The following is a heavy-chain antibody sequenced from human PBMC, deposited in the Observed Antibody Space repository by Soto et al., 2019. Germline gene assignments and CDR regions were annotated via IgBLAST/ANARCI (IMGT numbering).Heavy chain of an antibody. Sequence: PSETLSLTCTVSGVSISSGGYYWSWIRQHPGKGLEWIGYIYYSGSTYYNPSLKSRVTISVDTSKNQFSLKLSSMTAADTAVYYCARGRPWELYDYWGQGTLVTVSS. CDR3: ARGRPWELYDY. CDR2: IYYSGST. V-gene: IGHV4-31*03. CDR1: GVSISSGGYY. D-gene: IGHD1-7*01. J-gene: IGHJ4*02.